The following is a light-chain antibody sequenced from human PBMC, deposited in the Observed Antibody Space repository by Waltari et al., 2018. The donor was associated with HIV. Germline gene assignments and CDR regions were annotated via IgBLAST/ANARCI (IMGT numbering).Light chain of an antibody. CDR3: QQSFSGFS. CDR1: HNISGF. V-gene: IGKV1-39*01. CDR2: ATS. Sequence: IKLTKSTSSLSAYLADNVTITCRQSHNISGFLNGYQQKPGKAPKPLVFATSSLQSGVPSRFKGSASGMDFSLTINSLHPEDFATYYCQQSFSGFSFGPGTSVD. J-gene: IGKJ3*01.